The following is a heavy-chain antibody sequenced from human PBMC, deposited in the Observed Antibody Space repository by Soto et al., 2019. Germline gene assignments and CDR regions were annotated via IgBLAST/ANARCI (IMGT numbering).Heavy chain of an antibody. CDR2: IYGDGTT. CDR3: ARDRVSPSRFGY. J-gene: IGHJ4*02. Sequence: VQLVESGGGLVQPGGSLRLSCAGSGFTVSGSYMGWVRQAPGKGPEWVSTIYGDGTTYYADSVKGRFSVSRDNSKNTLYLQMYSLRAEETALYYCARDRVSPSRFGYWGQGTLVTVSS. CDR1: GFTVSGSY. V-gene: IGHV3-66*01.